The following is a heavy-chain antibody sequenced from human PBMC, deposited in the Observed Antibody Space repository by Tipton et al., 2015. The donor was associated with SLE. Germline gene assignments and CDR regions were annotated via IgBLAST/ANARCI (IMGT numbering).Heavy chain of an antibody. D-gene: IGHD1-1*01. CDR2: ISHYTGNT. CDR1: GYTFTTYG. CDR3: VERYDTFDI. Sequence: QLVQSGVEVKKPGASVRVSCKASGYTFTTYGISWVRQAPGQGLEWMGWISHYTGNTDYAQRLQGRVTMTTDTPPTTAYMELRSLRSDDTAVYYCVERYDTFDIWGQGTMVTVSS. J-gene: IGHJ3*02. V-gene: IGHV1-18*01.